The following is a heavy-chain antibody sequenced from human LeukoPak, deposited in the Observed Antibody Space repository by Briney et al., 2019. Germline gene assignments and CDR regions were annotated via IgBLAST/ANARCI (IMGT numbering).Heavy chain of an antibody. V-gene: IGHV5-51*01. D-gene: IGHD2/OR15-2a*01. J-gene: IGHJ5*02. Sequence: LGESLKISCKGSGYSFTSCWIGWVRQVPGKGLEWMGIIYPGDSDTRYSPSFQGQVTISADKSISTAYLQWSSLKASDTAMYYCASFQLRSSRYNWFDPWGQGTLVTVSS. CDR2: IYPGDSDT. CDR1: GYSFTSCW. CDR3: ASFQLRSSRYNWFDP.